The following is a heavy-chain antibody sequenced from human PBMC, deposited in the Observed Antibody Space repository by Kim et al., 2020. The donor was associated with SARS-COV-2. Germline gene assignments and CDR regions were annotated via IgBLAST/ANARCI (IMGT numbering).Heavy chain of an antibody. CDR3: ARGRDYYDGSGPDAFYI. D-gene: IGHD3-22*01. CDR1: GGSISSSSYY. CDR2: ISYSGST. V-gene: IGHV4-39*01. J-gene: IGHJ3*02. Sequence: SETLSLTCTVSGGSISSSSYYWGWIRQPPGKGLEWIGSISYSGSTYYNPSLKSRVTISVDTSKNQFSLKLSSVTAADTAVYYCARGRDYYDGSGPDAFYICGQGAMVTVSS.